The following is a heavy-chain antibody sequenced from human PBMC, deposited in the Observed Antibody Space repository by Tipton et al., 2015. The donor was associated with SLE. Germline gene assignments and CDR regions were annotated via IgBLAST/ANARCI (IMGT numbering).Heavy chain of an antibody. CDR3: AKGGNSDAFDI. V-gene: IGHV4-34*01. CDR1: GGSFSGYY. J-gene: IGHJ3*02. Sequence: TLSLTCAVYGGSFSGYYWGWIRQSPGKGLEWIGEINHSGSTNYNPSLKSRVTISVDTSKNQFSLKLSSVTAADTAVYYCAKGGNSDAFDIWGQGTMVTVSS. D-gene: IGHD4-23*01. CDR2: INHSGST.